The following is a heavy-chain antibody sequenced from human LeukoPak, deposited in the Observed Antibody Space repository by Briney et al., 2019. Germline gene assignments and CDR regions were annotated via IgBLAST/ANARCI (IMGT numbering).Heavy chain of an antibody. J-gene: IGHJ6*03. D-gene: IGHD3-16*01. CDR3: ARETYDYYYYYMDV. V-gene: IGHV3-7*01. CDR1: GFTFSSYW. Sequence: GGSLRLSCAASGFTFSSYWMSWVRQAPGKGLEWVANIKQDGSEKYYVDSVKGRFPISRDNAKNSLYLQMNSLRAEDTAVYYCARETYDYYYYYMDVWGKGTTVTVSS. CDR2: IKQDGSEK.